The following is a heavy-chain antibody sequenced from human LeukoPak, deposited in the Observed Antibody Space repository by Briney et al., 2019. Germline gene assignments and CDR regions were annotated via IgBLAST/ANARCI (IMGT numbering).Heavy chain of an antibody. V-gene: IGHV3-48*02. CDR1: GFTFSDYS. J-gene: IGHJ6*02. CDR3: ARVRYGMDV. CDR2: ISSSSTTI. Sequence: GGSLRLSCAASGFTFSDYSMNWVRQAPGKGLEWVSYISSSSTTIFYADSVKGRFTISRDNAKNSLFLQMNGLRDEDTALYYCARVRYGMDVWGQGTTVTVSS.